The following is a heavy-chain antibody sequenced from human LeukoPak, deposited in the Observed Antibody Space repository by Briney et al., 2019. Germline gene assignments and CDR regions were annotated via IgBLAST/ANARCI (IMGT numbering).Heavy chain of an antibody. J-gene: IGHJ4*02. CDR3: ARDRYYGSGSCYSD. V-gene: IGHV4-4*07. CDR1: GGSINDYY. D-gene: IGHD3-10*01. CDR2: VYFSGGT. Sequence: PSETLSLTCSVSGGSINDYYWSWIRQPAGKGLEWLGRVYFSGGTSYNPSLKSRLSMSVDTSKNQFSLKLSSVTAADSAVYYCARDRYYGSGSCYSDWGQGTVVTVSS.